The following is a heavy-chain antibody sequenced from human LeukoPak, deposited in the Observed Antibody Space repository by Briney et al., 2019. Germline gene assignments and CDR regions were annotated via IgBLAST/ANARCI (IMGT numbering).Heavy chain of an antibody. CDR2: IKQDGSEK. J-gene: IGHJ6*02. D-gene: IGHD3-10*01. CDR3: ARVSGGFGELGMDV. V-gene: IGHV3-7*01. CDR1: GFTFSSYW. Sequence: GGSLRLSCAASGFTFSSYWMSWVRQAPGKGLEWVANIKQDGSEKYYVDSVKGRFTISRDNAKNSLYLQMNSLRAEDTAVYYCARVSGGFGELGMDVWGQGTTVTVSS.